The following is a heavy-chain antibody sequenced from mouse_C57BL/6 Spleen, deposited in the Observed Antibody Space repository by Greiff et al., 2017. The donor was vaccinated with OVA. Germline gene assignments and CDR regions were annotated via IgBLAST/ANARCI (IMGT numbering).Heavy chain of an antibody. CDR2: IHPNSGST. CDR1: GYTFTSYW. J-gene: IGHJ4*01. D-gene: IGHD2-4*01. CDR3: ARSRDYGYAMDD. Sequence: QVQLQQPGAELVKPGASVKLSCTASGYTFTSYWMHWVKQRPGQGLEWIGMIHPNSGSTNYNETFKSKATLTVDKSSSTAYLQLSSLTSEDSAVYDCARSRDYGYAMDDWGQGTSVTVAS. V-gene: IGHV1-64*01.